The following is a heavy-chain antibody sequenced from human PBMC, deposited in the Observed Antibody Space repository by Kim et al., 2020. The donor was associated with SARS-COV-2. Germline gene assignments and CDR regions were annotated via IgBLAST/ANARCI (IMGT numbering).Heavy chain of an antibody. J-gene: IGHJ6*02. D-gene: IGHD1-1*01. CDR1: GDSISSGDHY. V-gene: IGHV4-30-4*08. Sequence: SETLSLTCTVSGDSISSGDHYWSWIRQSPGKGLEWIGCVSYSGKTYYMPSLKSRVDMSLDASKNQFSLDVRSVTAADTAVYFCARDRSHFDDTGYYYGIDVWGQGTTVTVTS. CDR2: VSYSGKT. CDR3: ARDRSHFDDTGYYYGIDV.